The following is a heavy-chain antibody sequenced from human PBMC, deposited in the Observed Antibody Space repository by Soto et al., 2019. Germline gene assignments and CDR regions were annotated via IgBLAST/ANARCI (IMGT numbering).Heavy chain of an antibody. CDR3: ARSYDSSGYYPGSFDY. D-gene: IGHD3-22*01. V-gene: IGHV3-53*02. CDR2: IYSGGST. CDR1: GFNITNNY. Sequence: EVQLVETGGGLIQPGGSLRLSCAASGFNITNNYMSWVRQAPGKGLEWVSFIYSGGSTYYADSVKGRFSISRDISKNTLFVQMNSLRAEDTAVYDCARSYDSSGYYPGSFDYWGQGTLVTVSS. J-gene: IGHJ4*02.